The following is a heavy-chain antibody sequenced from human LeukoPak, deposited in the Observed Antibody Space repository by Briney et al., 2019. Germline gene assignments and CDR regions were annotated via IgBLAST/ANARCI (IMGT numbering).Heavy chain of an antibody. Sequence: GGSLRLSCAASGFTFSSYEMNWVRQAPGKGLEWVSYISSSGSTIYYADSAKGRFTISRDNAKNSLYLQMNSLRAEDTAVYYCARDLYDSSGYYYRFDYWGQGTLVTVSS. CDR1: GFTFSSYE. D-gene: IGHD3-22*01. CDR2: ISSSGSTI. J-gene: IGHJ4*02. CDR3: ARDLYDSSGYYYRFDY. V-gene: IGHV3-48*03.